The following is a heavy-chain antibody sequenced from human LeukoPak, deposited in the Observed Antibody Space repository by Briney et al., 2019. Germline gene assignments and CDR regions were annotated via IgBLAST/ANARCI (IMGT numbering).Heavy chain of an antibody. D-gene: IGHD4-4*01. V-gene: IGHV1-2*02. CDR3: ARDIGDYSVDY. CDR1: GYTFTGYY. J-gene: IGHJ4*02. CDR2: INPNSGGT. Sequence: GASVKVSCKASGYTFTGYYMHWVRPAPGQGLEWMGWINPNSGGTNYAQKFQGRATMTRDTSISTAYMELSRLRSDDTAVYYCARDIGDYSVDYWGQGTLVTVSS.